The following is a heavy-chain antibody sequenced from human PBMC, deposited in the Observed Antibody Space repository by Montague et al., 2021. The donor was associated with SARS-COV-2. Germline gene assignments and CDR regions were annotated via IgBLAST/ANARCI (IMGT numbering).Heavy chain of an antibody. CDR3: AHVTSSITIFGVVQGYSFDV. Sequence: SETLSLTCTVSGASISSRCYSWGCFRPPPGQGLEWIGFKCCSGNTYSTPTLQGRVTVSVDTTQNHFTLKLGSVTDTDTALYSCAHVTSSITIFGVVQGYSFDVWGQGTTVTVSS. CDR2: KCCSGNT. D-gene: IGHD3-3*01. J-gene: IGHJ4*02. CDR1: GASISSRCYS. V-gene: IGHV4-39*02.